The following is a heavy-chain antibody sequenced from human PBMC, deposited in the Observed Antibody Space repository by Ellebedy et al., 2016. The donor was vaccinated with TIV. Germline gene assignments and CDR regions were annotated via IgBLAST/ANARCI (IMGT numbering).Heavy chain of an antibody. D-gene: IGHD2-2*01. CDR1: GFTFSSHA. V-gene: IGHV3-23*01. J-gene: IGHJ4*02. CDR3: AHHCSSTNCHDY. CDR2: LSISGGST. Sequence: GESLKISCAASGFTFSSHAMSWIRQAPGKGLEWVSTLSISGGSTYYADSVKGRFTISRDKSKNTLDLQMNSLRVEDTAVYYCAHHCSSTNCHDYWGQGTLVPVSS.